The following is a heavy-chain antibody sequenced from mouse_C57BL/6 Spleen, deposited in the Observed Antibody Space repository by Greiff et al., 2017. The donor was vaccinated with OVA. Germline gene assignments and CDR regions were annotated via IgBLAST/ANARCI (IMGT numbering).Heavy chain of an antibody. CDR1: GYTFTDYE. CDR2: IAPETGGT. Sequence: QVQLQQSGAELVRPGASVTLSCKASGYTFTDYEMHWVKQTPVHGLEWIGAIAPETGGTAYNQKFKGKAILTADKSSSTAYMELRSLTSEDSAVYYCTRLRGNYEDYFDYWGQGTTLTVSS. J-gene: IGHJ2*01. V-gene: IGHV1-15*01. D-gene: IGHD2-1*01. CDR3: TRLRGNYEDYFDY.